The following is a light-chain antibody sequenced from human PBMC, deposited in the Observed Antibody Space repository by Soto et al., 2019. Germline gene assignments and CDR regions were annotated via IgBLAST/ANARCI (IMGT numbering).Light chain of an antibody. CDR3: SSYTSSSTHVV. V-gene: IGLV2-14*01. Sequence: QSALTQPASVSGSPGQSITISCTGNSSDVGGYNYVSWYQQHPGKAPKLMIYEVSNRPSGVSNRFSGSKSGNTASLTISGLQAEDEADYDCSSYTSSSTHVVFGGGTKLTVL. CDR2: EVS. J-gene: IGLJ2*01. CDR1: SSDVGGYNY.